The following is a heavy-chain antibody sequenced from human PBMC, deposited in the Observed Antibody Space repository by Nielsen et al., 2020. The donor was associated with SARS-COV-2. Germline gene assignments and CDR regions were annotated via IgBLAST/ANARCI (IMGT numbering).Heavy chain of an antibody. V-gene: IGHV1-3*01. CDR1: GYTFTSYA. CDR3: ARSTSSSSWYFGYYGMDV. Sequence: ASVQVSCKASGYTFTSYAMHWVRQAPGQRLEWMGWINAGNGNTKYSQKFQGRVTITRDTSASTAYMELSSLRSEDTAVYYCARSTSSSSWYFGYYGMDVWGQETTVTVSS. CDR2: INAGNGNT. D-gene: IGHD6-13*01. J-gene: IGHJ6*02.